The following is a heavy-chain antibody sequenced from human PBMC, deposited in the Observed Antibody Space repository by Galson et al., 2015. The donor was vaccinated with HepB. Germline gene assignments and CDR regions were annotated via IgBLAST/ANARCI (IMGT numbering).Heavy chain of an antibody. CDR1: GYTFTYRY. J-gene: IGHJ3*02. CDR2: ITPFNGNT. Sequence: SVKVSCKASGYTFTYRYLHWVRQAPGQALEWMGWITPFNGNTNYAQKFQDRVTITRDRSMSTAYIELSSLGSEDTAMYYCATSTTGTTGAFDIWGQGTMVTVSS. V-gene: IGHV1-45*02. D-gene: IGHD1-1*01. CDR3: ATSTTGTTGAFDI.